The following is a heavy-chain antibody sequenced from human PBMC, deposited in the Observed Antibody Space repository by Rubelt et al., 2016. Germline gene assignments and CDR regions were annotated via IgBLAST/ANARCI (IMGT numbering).Heavy chain of an antibody. CDR1: GFSFSNYW. J-gene: IGHJ4*02. D-gene: IGHD6-13*01. CDR2: ISNHGATS. V-gene: IGHV3-74*03. Sequence: EVQLVESGGGLVQPGGSLRLSCAASGFSFSNYWMHWVRQGPGKGLVWVSRISNHGATSSYADSVKGRFTISRDNAKSTLYLQLSSLRAEDTAVFYCVRGAGWAAGGTPHFDHWGQGTLVTVSS. CDR3: VRGAGWAAGGTPHFDH.